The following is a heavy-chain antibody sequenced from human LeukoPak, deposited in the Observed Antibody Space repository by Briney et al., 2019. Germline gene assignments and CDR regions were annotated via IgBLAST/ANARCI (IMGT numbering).Heavy chain of an antibody. CDR3: ARENFAAAGTYGMDV. D-gene: IGHD6-13*01. Sequence: GGSLRLSCAASGFTFSSYSMNWVRQAPGKGLEWVSSISSSSSYIYYADSVKGRFTISRDNAKNSLYLQMNSLRAEDTAVYYCARENFAAAGTYGMDVWGQGTTVTVSS. J-gene: IGHJ6*02. CDR2: ISSSSSYI. CDR1: GFTFSSYS. V-gene: IGHV3-21*01.